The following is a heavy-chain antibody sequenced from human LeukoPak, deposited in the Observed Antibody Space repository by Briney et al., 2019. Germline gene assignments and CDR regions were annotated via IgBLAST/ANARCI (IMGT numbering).Heavy chain of an antibody. CDR1: GGSISSYY. D-gene: IGHD3-10*01. CDR2: IYYSGST. J-gene: IGHJ5*02. V-gene: IGHV4-59*01. Sequence: SETLSLTCTVSGGSISSYYWSWIRQPPGKGLEWIGYIYYSGSTNYNPSLKSRVTISVDTSKNQFSLKLSSVTAADTAVYYCARDGGPYYYGSGSYYNGNWFDPWGQGTLVTVSS. CDR3: ARDGGPYYYGSGSYYNGNWFDP.